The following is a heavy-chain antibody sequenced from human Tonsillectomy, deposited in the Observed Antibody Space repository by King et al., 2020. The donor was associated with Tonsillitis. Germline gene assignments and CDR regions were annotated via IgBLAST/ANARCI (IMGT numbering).Heavy chain of an antibody. J-gene: IGHJ5*02. CDR2: ISGDGGST. CDR1: GFTFDDYA. Sequence: VQLVESGGGVVQPGGSLRLSCAASGFTFDDYAMHWVRQAPGKGLEWVSVISGDGGSTYYADSVKGRFTISRDNSKNSLYLQMNSLSTVDTALYYCAKGAGPWGQGTLVTVSS. CDR3: AKGAGP. V-gene: IGHV3-43*02.